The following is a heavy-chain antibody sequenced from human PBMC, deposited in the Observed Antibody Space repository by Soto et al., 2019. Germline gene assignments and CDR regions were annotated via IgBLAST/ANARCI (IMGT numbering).Heavy chain of an antibody. J-gene: IGHJ4*02. V-gene: IGHV3-74*01. Sequence: EVQLVESGGGLVQPGGSLRLSCATSGFTFTSYWMHWVLQVPGKGLVWVSRINSDGSSTTYADSGKGRFTISRDNVKNSLYLQMNSLRAEDTAVYFCAGGKGSNTPFDYWGKGNMFTVS. CDR1: GFTFTSYW. D-gene: IGHD2-2*01. CDR2: INSDGSST. CDR3: AGGKGSNTPFDY.